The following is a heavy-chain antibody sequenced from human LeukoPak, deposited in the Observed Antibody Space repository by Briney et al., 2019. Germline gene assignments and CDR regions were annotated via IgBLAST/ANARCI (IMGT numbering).Heavy chain of an antibody. CDR2: ISSSSSTI. V-gene: IGHV3-48*04. CDR3: ASAYYYDSSGYYPGGDY. D-gene: IGHD3-22*01. J-gene: IGHJ4*02. CDR1: GFTFSSYS. Sequence: GGSLRLSCAASGFTFSSYSMNWVRQAPGKGLEWVSYISSSSSTIYYADSVEGRFTISRDNAKNSLYLQMNSLRAEDTAVYYCASAYYYDSSGYYPGGDYWGQGTLVTVSS.